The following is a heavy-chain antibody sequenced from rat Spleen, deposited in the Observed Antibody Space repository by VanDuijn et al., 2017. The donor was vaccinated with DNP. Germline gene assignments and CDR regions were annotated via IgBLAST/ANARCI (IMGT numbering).Heavy chain of an antibody. D-gene: IGHD1-4*01. CDR2: ISTTGSRT. CDR3: ARHLGLPGSPGYAMDA. J-gene: IGHJ4*01. Sequence: EVQLVESGGGLVQPGGSLKLSCSASIFSFSSYYMAWVRQAPKKGLDWVATISTTGSRTYYPDSVKGRFTVSRDNAKNSLYLQMNSLQSEDTATYYCARHLGLPGSPGYAMDAWGQGTSVTVSS. CDR1: IFSFSSYY. V-gene: IGHV5-25*01.